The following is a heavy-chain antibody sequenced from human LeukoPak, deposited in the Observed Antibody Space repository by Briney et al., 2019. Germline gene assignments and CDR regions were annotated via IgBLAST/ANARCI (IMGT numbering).Heavy chain of an antibody. J-gene: IGHJ3*02. CDR1: GFTVSSNC. D-gene: IGHD6-13*01. V-gene: IGHV3-53*01. CDR2: IYSGGST. Sequence: GGSLRLSCAASGFTVSSNCVSWVRQAPGKGLEWVSVIYSGGSTYYADSVKGRFTISRDNSKNTLYLQMNSLRAEDTAVYYCATGSSSDAFDIWGQGTMVTVSS. CDR3: ATGSSSDAFDI.